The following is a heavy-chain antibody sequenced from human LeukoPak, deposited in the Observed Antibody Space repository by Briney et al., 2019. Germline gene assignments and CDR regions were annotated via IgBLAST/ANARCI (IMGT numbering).Heavy chain of an antibody. V-gene: IGHV3-74*01. CDR1: GFTFSTYW. Sequence: GGSLRLSCAASGFTFSTYWMSWVRQAPGKGLVWVSRINSDGRSTSSADSVKGRFTISRDNAKNTLYLQMNSLRTEDTAVYYCARDQLYCTGGICYFDYWGQGTLVTVSS. CDR2: INSDGRST. J-gene: IGHJ4*02. D-gene: IGHD2-8*02. CDR3: ARDQLYCTGGICYFDY.